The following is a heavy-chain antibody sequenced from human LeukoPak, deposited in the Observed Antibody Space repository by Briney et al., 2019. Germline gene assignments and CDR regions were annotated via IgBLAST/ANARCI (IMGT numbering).Heavy chain of an antibody. CDR1: GYTLTELS. D-gene: IGHD2-21*01. J-gene: IGHJ5*01. CDR2: FDPEDGET. V-gene: IGHV1-24*01. CDR3: ARDLNWGNCGGGGDCHTYNWFDS. Sequence: ASVKVSCKVSGYTLTELSMHWVRQAPGKGLEWMGGFDPEDGETIYAQKFQGRVTMTEDTSTDTAYMELGSLRSDDTAVYYCARDLNWGNCGGGGDCHTYNWFDSWGQGTQVTVSS.